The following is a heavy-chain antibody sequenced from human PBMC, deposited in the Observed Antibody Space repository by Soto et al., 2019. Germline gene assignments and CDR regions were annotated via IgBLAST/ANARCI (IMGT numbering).Heavy chain of an antibody. CDR2: IRSKAYGGTT. CDR1: GFTFGDYA. D-gene: IGHD3-3*01. CDR3: TRLHLPAYYDFWSGPRLDYYYYGMDV. V-gene: IGHV3-49*03. Sequence: SLPLSCTASGFTFGDYAMSWFRQAPGKGLEWVGFIRSKAYGGTTEYAASVKGRFTISRDDSKSIAYLQMNSLKTEDTAVYYCTRLHLPAYYDFWSGPRLDYYYYGMDVWGQGTTVNVPS. J-gene: IGHJ6*02.